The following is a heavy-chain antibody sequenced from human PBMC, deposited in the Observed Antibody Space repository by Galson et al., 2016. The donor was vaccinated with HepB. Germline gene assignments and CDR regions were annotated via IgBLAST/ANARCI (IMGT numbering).Heavy chain of an antibody. CDR2: IIPMFGSP. CDR3: VKGGNAGGAYFDL. CDR1: GGTFSKFA. J-gene: IGHJ2*01. D-gene: IGHD2-21*01. Sequence: SVKVSCKASGGTFSKFAISWLRQAPGRGPEWLGGIIPMFGSPTYAPKFQGRATISADDSTTTTEMELTSLRSEDTAIYYCVKGGNAGGAYFDLWGRGTLVIVSS. V-gene: IGHV1-69*13.